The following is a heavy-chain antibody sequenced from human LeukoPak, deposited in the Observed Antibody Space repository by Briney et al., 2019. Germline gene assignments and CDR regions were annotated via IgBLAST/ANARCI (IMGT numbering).Heavy chain of an antibody. Sequence: SETLSLTCAVSGGSFIGFHWNWIRQSPTKGLEWIGEINHSGSTNYNPSLKSRVTISVDTSKNQFSLRLRSVTAADTAAYYCARDPTTVIAVSYYFDFWGQGTQVTVSS. CDR2: INHSGST. D-gene: IGHD2-15*01. CDR1: GGSFIGFH. V-gene: IGHV4-34*01. CDR3: ARDPTTVIAVSYYFDF. J-gene: IGHJ4*02.